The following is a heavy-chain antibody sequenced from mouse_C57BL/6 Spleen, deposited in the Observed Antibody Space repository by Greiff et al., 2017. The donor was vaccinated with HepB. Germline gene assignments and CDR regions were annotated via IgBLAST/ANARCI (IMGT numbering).Heavy chain of an antibody. CDR1: GYTFTDYY. J-gene: IGHJ2*01. CDR3: ARIDDY. V-gene: IGHV1-19*01. CDR2: INPYNGGT. Sequence: VHVKQSGPVLVKPGASVKMSCKASGYTFTDYYMNWVKQSHGKSLEWIGVINPYNGGTSYNQKFKGKATLTVDKSSSTAYMELNSLTSEDSAVYYCARIDDYWGQGTTLTVSS.